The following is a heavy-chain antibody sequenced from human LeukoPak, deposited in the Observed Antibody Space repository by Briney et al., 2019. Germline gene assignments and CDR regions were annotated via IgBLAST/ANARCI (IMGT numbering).Heavy chain of an antibody. CDR3: ARHSPYCSSTSRYTY. Sequence: SETLSLTCTVSGGSISSSSYYWGWIRQPPGKGLEWIGSIYYSGSTYYNPSLKSRVTISVDTSKNQFSLKLSSVTAADTAVYYCARHSPYCSSTSRYTYWGQGTLVTVSS. CDR2: IYYSGST. CDR1: GGSISSSSYY. D-gene: IGHD2-2*02. V-gene: IGHV4-39*01. J-gene: IGHJ4*02.